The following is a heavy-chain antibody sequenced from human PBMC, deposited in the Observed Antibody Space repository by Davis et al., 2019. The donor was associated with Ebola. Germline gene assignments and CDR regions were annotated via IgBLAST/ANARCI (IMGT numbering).Heavy chain of an antibody. V-gene: IGHV3-74*01. D-gene: IGHD6-6*01. CDR2: IKSDGST. CDR3: AKRPARNYFDY. Sequence: GESLKISCAVSGFPITKYWTHWVRQAPGKGLVWVSRIKSDGSTIYADSVKGRFTISRDNAKNTLYLQMNSLRAEDTAVYYCAKRPARNYFDYWGQGTLVTVSS. J-gene: IGHJ4*02. CDR1: GFPITKYW.